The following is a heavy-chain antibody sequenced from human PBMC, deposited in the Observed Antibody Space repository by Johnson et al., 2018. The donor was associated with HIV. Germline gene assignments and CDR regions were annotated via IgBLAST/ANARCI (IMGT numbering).Heavy chain of an antibody. CDR2: IWYDGSNK. J-gene: IGHJ3*02. CDR3: ARAIGDGYPGMKAFDI. CDR1: GFTFSSYW. Sequence: QVHLVESGGGLVQPGGSLRLSCAASGFTFSSYWMSWVRQAPGKGLEWVAVIWYDGSNKYYADSVKGRFTVSRDNYKNTLYLQMNSLRAGDTAVYYCARAIGDGYPGMKAFDIWGQGTMVTVSS. V-gene: IGHV3-33*08. D-gene: IGHD5-24*01.